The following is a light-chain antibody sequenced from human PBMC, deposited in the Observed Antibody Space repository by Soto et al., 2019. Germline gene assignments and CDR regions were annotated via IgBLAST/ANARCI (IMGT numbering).Light chain of an antibody. CDR2: DVS. CDR1: SSDVGGYNY. V-gene: IGLV2-14*03. CDR3: SSYTRSNTGV. Sequence: QSALTQPASVSGSPGQSITISCTGTSSDVGGYNYVSWYQQHPGKAPKLMIYDVSNRPSGVSNGFSGSKSGNTASLTISGLQTEDEADYYCSSYTRSNTGVFGGGTKLTVL. J-gene: IGLJ3*02.